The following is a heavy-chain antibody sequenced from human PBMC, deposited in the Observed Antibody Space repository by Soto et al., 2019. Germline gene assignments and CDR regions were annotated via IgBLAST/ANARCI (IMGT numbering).Heavy chain of an antibody. J-gene: IGHJ4*02. D-gene: IGHD3-10*01. CDR1: VASITYGAYS. Sequence: SETLSLTCTVSVASITYGAYSWSWIRQTPGKGLEWVGYINHLETTFYNPSFESRLTLSIDRTKNQFSLNLKSMSAADRGVYFCARGGGFDSFDYWGQGILGTVPA. CDR3: ARGGGFDSFDY. V-gene: IGHV4-30-2*01. CDR2: INHLETT.